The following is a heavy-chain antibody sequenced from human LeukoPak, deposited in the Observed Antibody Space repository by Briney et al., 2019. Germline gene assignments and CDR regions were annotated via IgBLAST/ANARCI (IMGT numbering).Heavy chain of an antibody. V-gene: IGHV3-33*01. J-gene: IGHJ4*02. CDR1: GFTFSSYG. D-gene: IGHD5-24*01. Sequence: PRGSLRLSCAASGFTFSSYGMHWVRQAPGKGLEWVAVIWYDGSNKYYADSVKGRFTISRDNSKNTLYLQMNSLRAEDTAVYYCARGSKRDGYNGGLDYWGQGTLVTVSS. CDR2: IWYDGSNK. CDR3: ARGSKRDGYNGGLDY.